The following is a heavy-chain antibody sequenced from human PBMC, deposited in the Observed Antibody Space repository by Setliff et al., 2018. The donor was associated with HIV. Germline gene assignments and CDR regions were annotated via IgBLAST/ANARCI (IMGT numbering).Heavy chain of an antibody. Sequence: GASVKVSWKASRSTFNSHTINRVRQAPGQGLDWMGRIIPILGVANYAQRFQGKVTITADKSTSTAYMELTSLRFDDTAMYYCVRGVQSPPHYSYYYMDVWGEGTMVTVSS. J-gene: IGHJ6*03. CDR1: RSTFNSHT. V-gene: IGHV1-69*02. CDR2: IIPILGVA. CDR3: VRGVQSPPHYSYYYMDV. D-gene: IGHD3-3*01.